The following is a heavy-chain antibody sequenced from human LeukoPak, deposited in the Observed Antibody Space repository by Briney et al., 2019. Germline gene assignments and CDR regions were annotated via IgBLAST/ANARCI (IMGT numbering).Heavy chain of an antibody. CDR2: INPNSGGT. CDR3: ARAKPRITMVRGVILNWFDP. Sequence: GASVKVSCKASGYTFTGYYMHWVRQALGQGLEWMGWINPNSGGTNYAQKFQGRVTMTRDTSISTAYMELSRLRSDDTAVYYCARAKPRITMVRGVILNWFDPWGQGTLVTVSS. D-gene: IGHD3-10*01. J-gene: IGHJ5*02. V-gene: IGHV1-2*02. CDR1: GYTFTGYY.